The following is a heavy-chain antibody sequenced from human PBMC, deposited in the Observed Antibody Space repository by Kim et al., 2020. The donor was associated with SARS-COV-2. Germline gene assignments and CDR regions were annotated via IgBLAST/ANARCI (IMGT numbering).Heavy chain of an antibody. CDR3: ARHPDITGWPFDY. CDR1: GASISDDY. CDR2: FSYNKRT. V-gene: IGHV4-59*08. D-gene: IGHD6-19*01. J-gene: IGHJ4*02. Sequence: SETLSLTCTISGASISDDYWTWIRQPPGKRLEWIGYFSYNKRTSYNHSLKSRVSMSLDTSRNQFSLKLNSVTAADTAVYYCARHPDITGWPFDYWSQGTLVTVSS.